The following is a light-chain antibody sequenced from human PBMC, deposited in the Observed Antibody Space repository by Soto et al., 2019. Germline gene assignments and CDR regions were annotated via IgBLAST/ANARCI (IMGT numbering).Light chain of an antibody. CDR3: QQAKSLPYT. V-gene: IGKV1-12*01. CDR2: GAF. Sequence: DIQMTQSPSSVSVSVGDRVIITCRASQDIDRWLAWYQQRPGKAPKLLLYGAFNLQSGVPSRFSGSGSGTDYTLTISSLQPEDFVTYYCQQAKSLPYTFGQGTKLEIK. CDR1: QDIDRW. J-gene: IGKJ2*01.